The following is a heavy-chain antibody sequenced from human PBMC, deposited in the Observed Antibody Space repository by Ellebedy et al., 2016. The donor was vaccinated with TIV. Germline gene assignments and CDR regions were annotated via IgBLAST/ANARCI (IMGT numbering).Heavy chain of an antibody. Sequence: PGGSLRLSCAASGFTFSSYWMHWVRQAPGKGLVWVSRINSDGSSTSYADSVKGRFTISSDNAKNTLYLQMNSLRVEDTAVYYCAGTHINMIVDWGQGTLVTVSS. V-gene: IGHV3-74*01. J-gene: IGHJ4*02. CDR2: INSDGSST. CDR1: GFTFSSYW. D-gene: IGHD3-22*01. CDR3: AGTHINMIVD.